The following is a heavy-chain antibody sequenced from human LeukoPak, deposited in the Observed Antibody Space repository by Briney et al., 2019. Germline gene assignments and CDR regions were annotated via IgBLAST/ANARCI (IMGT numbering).Heavy chain of an antibody. CDR1: GGSISNSSYY. CDR2: IYYSGST. V-gene: IGHV4-39*01. J-gene: IGHJ4*02. Sequence: PSETLSLTCTVSGGSISNSSYYWGWIRQPPGKGLEWIGSIYYSGSTYYNPSLKSRVIISVDTSKNQFSLKLSSVTDADTAVYYCARQRYSSGWYPYFDYWGQGTLVTVSS. D-gene: IGHD6-19*01. CDR3: ARQRYSSGWYPYFDY.